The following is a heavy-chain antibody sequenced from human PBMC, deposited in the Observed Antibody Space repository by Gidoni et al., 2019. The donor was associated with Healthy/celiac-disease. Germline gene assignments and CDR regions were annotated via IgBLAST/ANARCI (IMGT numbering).Heavy chain of an antibody. Sequence: QVQLVQSGAEVKKPGASVKVSCKAYGYTFTRYGISWVRQAPGQGLEWMGWISAYKGNTNYAQKRQGRVTMTTDTSTSTAYMEMRSLRSDDTAVYYCARGLPGYYDSSGSSFDYGGQGTLVTVSS. V-gene: IGHV1-18*01. CDR2: ISAYKGNT. CDR1: GYTFTRYG. CDR3: ARGLPGYYDSSGSSFDY. J-gene: IGHJ4*02. D-gene: IGHD3-22*01.